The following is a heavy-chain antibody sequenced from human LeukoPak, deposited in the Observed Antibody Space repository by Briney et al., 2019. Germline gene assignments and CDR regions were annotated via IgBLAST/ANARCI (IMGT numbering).Heavy chain of an antibody. D-gene: IGHD3-10*01. J-gene: IGHJ4*02. V-gene: IGHV4-34*01. Sequence: SETLSLTCAVYGGSFSGYYWSWIRQPPGKGLEWIGEINHSGSTNYNPSLKSRVTISVDTSKNQFSLKLSSVTAADTAVYYCARHVSITMVRGVFSFFDYWGQGTLVTVSS. CDR1: GGSFSGYY. CDR2: INHSGST. CDR3: ARHVSITMVRGVFSFFDY.